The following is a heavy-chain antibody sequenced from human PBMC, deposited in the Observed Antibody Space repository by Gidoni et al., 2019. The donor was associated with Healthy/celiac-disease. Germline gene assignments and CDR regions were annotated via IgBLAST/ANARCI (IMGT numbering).Heavy chain of an antibody. CDR3: ASRVSSGVLPDY. D-gene: IGHD1-26*01. Sequence: HVQLQESGPGLVKSSGTLSPTCAFSGGSINSSNWWSWVRQPPGKGLEWIGEIYHSGSTNYNPSLKSRVTISVDKSKNQFSLKLSSVTAADTAVYYCASRVSSGVLPDYWGQGTLVTVSS. CDR2: IYHSGST. V-gene: IGHV4-4*02. J-gene: IGHJ4*02. CDR1: GGSINSSNW.